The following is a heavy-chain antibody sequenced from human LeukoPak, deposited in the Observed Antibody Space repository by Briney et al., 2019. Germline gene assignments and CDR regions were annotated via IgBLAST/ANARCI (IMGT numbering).Heavy chain of an antibody. Sequence: GRSLTLSCAVSGFTFSNFAMSWVRQTPGQGLEWVSGISGSTSSTYYADSVKGRFTISRDCSKNTLYLQMNSLRAEDTAVYYCAKGLSRELLSDFAYWGQGTLVTVSS. CDR1: GFTFSNFA. V-gene: IGHV3-23*01. D-gene: IGHD3-10*01. CDR2: ISGSTSST. J-gene: IGHJ4*02. CDR3: AKGLSRELLSDFAY.